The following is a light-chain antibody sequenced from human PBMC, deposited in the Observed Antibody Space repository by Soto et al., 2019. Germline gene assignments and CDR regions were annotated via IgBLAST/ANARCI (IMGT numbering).Light chain of an antibody. CDR3: QQYGSSPLWT. CDR1: QRVSSSY. V-gene: IGKV3-20*01. Sequence: EILLTQSPGTLSLSPGERATLSSRASQRVSSSYLAWSQQKPGQAPRLLIYGASSRATGIPDRFSGSGSGTDFTLTISRLEPEDFAVYYCQQYGSSPLWTFGQGTKV. CDR2: GAS. J-gene: IGKJ1*01.